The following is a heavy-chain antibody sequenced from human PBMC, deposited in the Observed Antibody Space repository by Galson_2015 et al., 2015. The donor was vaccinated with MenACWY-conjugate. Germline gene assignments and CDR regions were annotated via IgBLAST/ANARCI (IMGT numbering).Heavy chain of an antibody. V-gene: IGHV4-39*01. Sequence: ETLSLTCTVSGGSISSSSYYWDWIRQPPGRGLEWIGTIYYSRSTYYNSSLKSRVTISVDTSQNQFSLNLSSVTAADPAMYYCARHDRTAPARSGAFDIWGRGTMVTVSS. CDR3: ARHDRTAPARSGAFDI. J-gene: IGHJ3*02. CDR2: IYYSRST. D-gene: IGHD2-2*01. CDR1: GGSISSSSYY.